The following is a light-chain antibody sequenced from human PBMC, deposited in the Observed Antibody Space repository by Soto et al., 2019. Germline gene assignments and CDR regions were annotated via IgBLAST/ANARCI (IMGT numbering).Light chain of an antibody. J-gene: IGLJ1*01. CDR1: SSNIGAGYD. Sequence: QSVLTQPPSASGAPGQRVTISCTGSSSNIGAGYDVHWYQQLPGTAPKLLIYGNSNRPSGVPDRFSGSKSGTSASLAITGLXAEDEADYYCQSYDSSLSGYVFGTGTKVTLL. CDR2: GNS. CDR3: QSYDSSLSGYV. V-gene: IGLV1-40*01.